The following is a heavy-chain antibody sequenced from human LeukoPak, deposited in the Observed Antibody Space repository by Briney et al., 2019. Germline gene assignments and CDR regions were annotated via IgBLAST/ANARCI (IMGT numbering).Heavy chain of an antibody. V-gene: IGHV1-2*06. CDR1: GYTFTDYY. Sequence: VASVKVSCKASGYTFTDYYMHWGRQAPGQGLERMGHINPNSGGTKYAQKFQGRVTMTRDTSISTAYMELNRLTSDDTAVYYCAKCGDFIAASYNWFDPWGPGTLVTVSS. D-gene: IGHD6-13*01. CDR3: AKCGDFIAASYNWFDP. CDR2: INPNSGGT. J-gene: IGHJ5*02.